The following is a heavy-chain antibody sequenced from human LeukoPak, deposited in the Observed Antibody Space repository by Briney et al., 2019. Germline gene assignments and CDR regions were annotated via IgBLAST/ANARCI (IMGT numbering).Heavy chain of an antibody. D-gene: IGHD1-20*01. CDR2: ISSSSSYI. CDR1: GFTFSSYS. Sequence: KPGGSLRLSCAASGFTFSSYSMNWVRQAPGKGLELVSSISSSSSYIYYADSVKGRFTISRDNATNSLYLQMNSLRAEDTAVYYCARVTDDNYYMDVWGKGTTVTVSS. J-gene: IGHJ6*03. CDR3: ARVTDDNYYMDV. V-gene: IGHV3-21*01.